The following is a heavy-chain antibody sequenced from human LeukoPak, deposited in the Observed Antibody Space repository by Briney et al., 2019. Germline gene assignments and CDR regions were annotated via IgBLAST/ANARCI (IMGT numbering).Heavy chain of an antibody. Sequence: GGSLRLSCAASGFTFSNYAMTWVRQAPEKGLEWVSTISGSGGSTYCADSVKGRFTISRDNSKNTLYLQMNSLRAEDTAVYYCAKIESGSYYDYFDYWGQGTLVTVSS. J-gene: IGHJ4*02. D-gene: IGHD1-26*01. V-gene: IGHV3-23*01. CDR1: GFTFSNYA. CDR2: ISGSGGST. CDR3: AKIESGSYYDYFDY.